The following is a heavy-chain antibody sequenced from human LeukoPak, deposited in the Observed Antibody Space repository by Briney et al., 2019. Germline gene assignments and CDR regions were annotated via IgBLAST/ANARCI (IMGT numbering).Heavy chain of an antibody. CDR2: INHSGST. CDR1: GGSFSGYY. J-gene: IGHJ4*02. D-gene: IGHD3-10*01. V-gene: IGHV4-34*01. CDR3: ARTPNRGGFDY. Sequence: SETLSLTCAVYGGSFSGYYWSWIRQPPGKGLEWIGEINHSGSTNYNPSLKSRVTISVDTSKNQFSLKLSSVTAADTAVYYCARTPNRGGFDYWGQGTLVTVSS.